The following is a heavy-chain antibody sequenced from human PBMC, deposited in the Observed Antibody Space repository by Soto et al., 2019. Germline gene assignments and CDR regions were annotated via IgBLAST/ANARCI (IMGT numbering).Heavy chain of an antibody. Sequence: SETLSLSCAVSGGSIRSGGYSWSWIRQPPGKGLEWIGYMYHSGSTYYNPSLKSRVTIXXXXSXNXFXLXXXSVPXADTAVYYCASQGMSRDYYYYGMDVWGQGTTVT. V-gene: IGHV4-30-2*01. CDR3: ASQGMSRDYYYYGMDV. CDR1: GGSIRSGGYS. D-gene: IGHD6-13*01. J-gene: IGHJ6*02. CDR2: MYHSGST.